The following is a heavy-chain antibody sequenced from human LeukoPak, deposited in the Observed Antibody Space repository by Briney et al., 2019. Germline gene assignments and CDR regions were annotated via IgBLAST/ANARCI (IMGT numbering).Heavy chain of an antibody. J-gene: IGHJ6*03. CDR3: ARTRGSYYYYYYYMDV. Sequence: GESLKISCKGSGYRFTSYWIGWVRQMPRKGLEWMGIIYAGDSDTRYSPSFQGQVTFSADKSISTAYLQWSSLKASDTAMYYCARTRGSYYYYYYYMDVWGKGTTVTVSS. CDR1: GYRFTSYW. V-gene: IGHV5-51*06. CDR2: IYAGDSDT. D-gene: IGHD1-26*01.